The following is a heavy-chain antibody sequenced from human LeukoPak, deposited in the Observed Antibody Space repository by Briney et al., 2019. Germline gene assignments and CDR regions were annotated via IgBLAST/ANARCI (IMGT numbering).Heavy chain of an antibody. D-gene: IGHD6-13*01. CDR1: GLTVSCNY. CDR3: ARDFSAGALLFDF. Sequence: GGSLRLSCAVSGLTVSCNYMGWVRQPPGKGPELVSVIETGGTTYYADSVKGRFTLSRDNSKNTLYLQMNDLRVEDTAVYYCARDFSAGALLFDFWGQGTMVTVSS. V-gene: IGHV3-53*01. J-gene: IGHJ3*01. CDR2: IETGGTT.